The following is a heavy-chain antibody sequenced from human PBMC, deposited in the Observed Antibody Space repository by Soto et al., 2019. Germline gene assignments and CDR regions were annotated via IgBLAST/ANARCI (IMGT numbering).Heavy chain of an antibody. CDR2: IYYSGST. J-gene: IGHJ6*03. CDR3: ARVVRPATAPNAPYYYYMDV. D-gene: IGHD2-2*01. Sequence: SETLSLTCTVSGGSISSYYWSWIRQPPGKGLEWIGYIYYSGSTNYNPSLKSRVTISVDTSKNQFSLKLSSVTAADTAVYYCARVVRPATAPNAPYYYYMDVWGKGTTVTVSS. V-gene: IGHV4-59*01. CDR1: GGSISSYY.